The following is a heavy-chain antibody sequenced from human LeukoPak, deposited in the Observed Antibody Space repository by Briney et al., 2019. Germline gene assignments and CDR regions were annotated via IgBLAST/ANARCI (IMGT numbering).Heavy chain of an antibody. CDR1: GFTFSSIA. Sequence: GGSLRLSCAASGFTFSSIAMTWVRQAPGKGLEWVSTIRSNGDTAYNADSVRGRFAISRDNSKNALFLQMNSLRVEDTARYYCAKGQELDDGVFDSWGQGTLVTVYS. D-gene: IGHD1-1*01. CDR3: AKGQELDDGVFDS. V-gene: IGHV3-23*01. J-gene: IGHJ4*02. CDR2: IRSNGDTA.